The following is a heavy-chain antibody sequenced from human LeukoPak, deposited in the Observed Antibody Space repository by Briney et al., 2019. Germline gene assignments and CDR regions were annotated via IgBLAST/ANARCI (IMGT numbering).Heavy chain of an antibody. CDR2: IYSGGST. D-gene: IGHD5-18*01. Sequence: GGSLRLSCAVSGFTVSSNYMSWVRQAPGKGLEWVSVIYSGGSTYYADSVKGRFTISRDNSKNTLYLQMNSLRAEDTAVYYCARDGQKGYSYGSWGQGTLVTVSS. CDR1: GFTVSSNY. J-gene: IGHJ4*02. V-gene: IGHV3-53*01. CDR3: ARDGQKGYSYGS.